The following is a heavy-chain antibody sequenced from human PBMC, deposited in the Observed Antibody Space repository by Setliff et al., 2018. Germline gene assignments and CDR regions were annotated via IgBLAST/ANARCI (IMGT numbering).Heavy chain of an antibody. D-gene: IGHD2-2*01. CDR2: VIQVGSG. Sequence: PGESLKISCATSGFTFRDYSMVWVRQVPGKGLEWVAGVIQVGSGVYADSVKGRSTISRDESESTLYLHMNTLRPEDTAMYFCARVHDGPFSYELKWISFDHWGQGNLVTVSS. J-gene: IGHJ4*02. CDR3: ARVHDGPFSYELKWISFDH. CDR1: GFTFRDYS. V-gene: IGHV3-23*01.